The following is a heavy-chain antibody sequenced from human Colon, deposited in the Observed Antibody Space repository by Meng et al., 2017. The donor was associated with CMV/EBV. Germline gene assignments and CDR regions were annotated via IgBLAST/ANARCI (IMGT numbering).Heavy chain of an antibody. J-gene: IGHJ5*01. Sequence: GSLRLSCAVYGGSFSGYYWHWFRQTPQRGLEWIGHVNGGGSSDSNPSLKSRVTISLDTSKNQFSLKLTSVTVADTGVYYCARGMVVIAPWFDAWGHGTQVTVSS. V-gene: IGHV4-34*01. CDR1: GGSFSGYY. CDR3: ARGMVVIAPWFDA. D-gene: IGHD2-21*01. CDR2: VNGGGSS.